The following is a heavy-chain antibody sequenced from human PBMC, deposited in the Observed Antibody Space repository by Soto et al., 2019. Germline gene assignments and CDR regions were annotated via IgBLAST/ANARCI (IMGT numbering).Heavy chain of an antibody. CDR2: MNPSTGST. CDR1: GYTFTSYD. Sequence: QVQLVQSGAEVKKPGASVKVSCKASGYTFTSYDIKWVRQATGQGLERRGWMNPSTGSTGSEQKFQGRVTMISNTANSTAYLELSSLTSEDTAVEYCARGWLVGGTVDYWGQGTLVTVSS. D-gene: IGHD6-19*01. J-gene: IGHJ4*02. CDR3: ARGWLVGGTVDY. V-gene: IGHV1-8*01.